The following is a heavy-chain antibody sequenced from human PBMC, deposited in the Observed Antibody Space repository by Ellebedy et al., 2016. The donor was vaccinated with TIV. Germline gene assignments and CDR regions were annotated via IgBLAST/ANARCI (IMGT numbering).Heavy chain of an antibody. J-gene: IGHJ4*02. Sequence: SETLSLXXAVSGGSISSSNWWTWVRQPPGKGLQWIGEIYHSGSTNYNPSLKNRVSMSLDNSRNQFSLNLTSVTAADTAVYYCAMMNVGYTSGSDLDSWGQGTLVTVS. CDR2: IYHSGST. CDR3: AMMNVGYTSGSDLDS. V-gene: IGHV4-4*02. CDR1: GGSISSSNW. D-gene: IGHD5-18*01.